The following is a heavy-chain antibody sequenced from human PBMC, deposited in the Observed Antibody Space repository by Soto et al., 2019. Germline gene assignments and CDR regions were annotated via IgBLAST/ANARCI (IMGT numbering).Heavy chain of an antibody. J-gene: IGHJ5*02. CDR2: IYYSGTT. D-gene: IGHD2-2*01. CDR1: GGSISSGDYY. V-gene: IGHV4-30-4*01. Sequence: QVQLQESGLGLVKPSQTLSLTCTVSGGSISSGDYYWSWIRQPPGKGLEWIGYIYYSGTTYYNPSLKSRVTISVDKSKNQFFLKLNSTTAADTAVYYCARSNRQSRILIVPASAFDPWGQGTLVTVSS. CDR3: ARSNRQSRILIVPASAFDP.